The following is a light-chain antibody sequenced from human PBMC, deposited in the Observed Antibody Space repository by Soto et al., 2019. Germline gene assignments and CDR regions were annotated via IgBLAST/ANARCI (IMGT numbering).Light chain of an antibody. CDR1: SSDVGGYNY. V-gene: IGLV2-14*01. Sequence: QSALTQPASVSGSPGQSITISCTGTSSDVGGYNYVSWYQQHPGKAPKLVIYEVTKRPSGVSNRFSGSKSGNPASLTISGLQDEDETDYYCSSYTSTNHVVFGGGTQLTVL. CDR3: SSYTSTNHVV. CDR2: EVT. J-gene: IGLJ2*01.